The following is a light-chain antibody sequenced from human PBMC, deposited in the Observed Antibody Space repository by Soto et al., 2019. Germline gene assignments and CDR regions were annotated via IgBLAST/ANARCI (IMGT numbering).Light chain of an antibody. V-gene: IGKV3-20*01. CDR2: GAS. Sequence: EIVLTQSPGTLSLSPGERATLSCRASQSVSSSYLAWYQQKPGQAPRLLIYGASSRATGIPDRFSGSGSGKDFTLTISRVEPEDFAVYYCQQYGSSPITFGQGTRREIK. CDR1: QSVSSSY. CDR3: QQYGSSPIT. J-gene: IGKJ5*01.